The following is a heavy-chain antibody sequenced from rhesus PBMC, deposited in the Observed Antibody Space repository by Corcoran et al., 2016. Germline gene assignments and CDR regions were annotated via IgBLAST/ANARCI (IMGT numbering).Heavy chain of an antibody. CDR2: MKYKADVGTA. J-gene: IGHJ5-1*01. D-gene: IGHD1-1*01. Sequence: EVQLVESGGGLVQPGGSLRLPCAASGFTFRNSWMGWVRQARGRGGDWFIRMKYKADVGTAAYAESVKGKFTISRDDSKNTLYLQMNSLKTEDTAVYYCARDMERFDVWGPGVLVTVSS. V-gene: IGHV3-16*02. CDR1: GFTFRNSW. CDR3: ARDMERFDV.